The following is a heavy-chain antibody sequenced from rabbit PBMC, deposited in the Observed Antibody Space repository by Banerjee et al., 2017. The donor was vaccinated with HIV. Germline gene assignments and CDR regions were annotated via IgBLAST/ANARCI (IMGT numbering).Heavy chain of an antibody. J-gene: IGHJ4*01. D-gene: IGHD6-1*01. CDR3: ARDAGYAGYGYVYFNL. V-gene: IGHV1S45*01. CDR1: GFSFSSSYY. CDR2: IYAGSSGST. Sequence: QEQLVESGGGLVKPEGSLKLSCTASGFSFSSSYYMCWVRQAPGKGLEWIACIYAGSSGSTYYASWAKGRFTISKTSSTTVTLQMTSLTAADTATYFCARDAGYAGYGYVYFNLWGPGTLVTVS.